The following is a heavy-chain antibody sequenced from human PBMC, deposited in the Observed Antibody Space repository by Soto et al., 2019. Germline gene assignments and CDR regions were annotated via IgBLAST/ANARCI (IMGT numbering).Heavy chain of an antibody. D-gene: IGHD5-18*01. J-gene: IGHJ4*02. CDR2: IYYSGST. Sequence: TSETLSLTCTVSGGSSSSYYWSWIRQPPGKGLEWIGYIYYSGSTNYNPSLKSRVTISVDTSKNQFSLKLSSVTAADTAVYYCARVGYSYGPLDYDYWGQGTLVTVSS. CDR1: GGSSSSYY. CDR3: ARVGYSYGPLDYDY. V-gene: IGHV4-59*01.